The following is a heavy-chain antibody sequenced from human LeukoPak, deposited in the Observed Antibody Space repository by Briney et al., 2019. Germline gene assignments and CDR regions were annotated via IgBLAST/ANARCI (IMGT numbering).Heavy chain of an antibody. CDR1: GFTFSGFW. J-gene: IGHJ4*02. CDR2: IKQDGSKK. Sequence: GGSLRLACAASGFTFSGFWMSWVRQSPGKGLEWVANIKQDGSKKEYVDSVKGRFTISRDNAKNSLYLQMDSLRADDTAMYYCAREGWGGFDYWGQGTLVTVSS. CDR3: AREGWGGFDY. V-gene: IGHV3-7*01. D-gene: IGHD3-16*01.